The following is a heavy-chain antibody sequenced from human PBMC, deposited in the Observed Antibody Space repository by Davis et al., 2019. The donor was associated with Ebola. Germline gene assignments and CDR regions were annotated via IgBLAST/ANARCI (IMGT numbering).Heavy chain of an antibody. CDR1: GFTFNIFD. CDR3: ARGTLDTAMVNYGMDV. Sequence: GESLKISCAASGFTFNIFDMHWVRQAPGRGLEWVAFIRYDGSNKYYADSVKGRFTISRDNAKNSLYLQMNSLRAEDTAVYYCARGTLDTAMVNYGMDVWGQGTTVTVSS. V-gene: IGHV3-30*02. CDR2: IRYDGSNK. J-gene: IGHJ6*02. D-gene: IGHD5-18*01.